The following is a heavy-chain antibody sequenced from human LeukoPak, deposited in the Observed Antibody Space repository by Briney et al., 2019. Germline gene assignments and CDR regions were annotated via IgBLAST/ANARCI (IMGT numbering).Heavy chain of an antibody. CDR1: GYTFTSYA. V-gene: IGHV7-4-1*02. J-gene: IGHJ6*03. CDR2: INTNTGNP. Sequence: ASVKVSCKASGYTFTSYAMNWVRQAPGQGLEWMGWINTNTGNPTYAQGFTGRFVFSLDTSVSTAYLQISSLKAEDTAVYYCARGPARWQQLVDYYYYYMDVWGKGTTVTVSS. D-gene: IGHD6-13*01. CDR3: ARGPARWQQLVDYYYYYMDV.